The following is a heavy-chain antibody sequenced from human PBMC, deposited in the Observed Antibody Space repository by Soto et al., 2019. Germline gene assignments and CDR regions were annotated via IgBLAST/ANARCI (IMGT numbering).Heavy chain of an antibody. V-gene: IGHV1-69*02. CDR3: ATSIGSGSRAFDY. J-gene: IGHJ4*02. CDR1: GDTFNFYT. D-gene: IGHD3-10*01. Sequence: ASVKVSCKASGDTFNFYTINWVRQAPGLGLEWMGRFNPILSFSNSALKFQGRVTLTADKSTSTAYMVLSSLRSEDTAIYYCATSIGSGSRAFDYWGQGALVTVSS. CDR2: FNPILSFS.